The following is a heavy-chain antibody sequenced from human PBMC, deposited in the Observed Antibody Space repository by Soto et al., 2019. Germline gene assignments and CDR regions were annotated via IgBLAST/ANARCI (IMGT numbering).Heavy chain of an antibody. CDR2: INWKSDI. CDR3: AISQDRGGRTTFIY. Sequence: GGSLRLSCAVSGFTFDDNAMHWVRQAPEKGLEWVSGINWKSDIGYADSVKCRFTISRDTADNSLYLQMNSLSAQDTALYYCAISQDRGGRTTFIYWGQGTQVTVSS. V-gene: IGHV3-9*01. J-gene: IGHJ4*02. CDR1: GFTFDDNA. D-gene: IGHD3-16*01.